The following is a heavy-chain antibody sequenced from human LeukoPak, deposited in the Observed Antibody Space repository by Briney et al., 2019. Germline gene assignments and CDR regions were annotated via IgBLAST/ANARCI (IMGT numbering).Heavy chain of an antibody. CDR3: GNSIAASGTA. D-gene: IGHD6-13*01. V-gene: IGHV3-64D*09. CDR2: ISSSGGTT. Sequence: GGSLRLSCSASGFTFSNYVMHWVRQAPGKGLEYVSGISSSGGTTYNADSVKGRFTISRDNSKNTLYLQMSSLRDEDTAVYYCGNSIAASGTAWGQGTLVTVSS. CDR1: GFTFSNYV. J-gene: IGHJ4*02.